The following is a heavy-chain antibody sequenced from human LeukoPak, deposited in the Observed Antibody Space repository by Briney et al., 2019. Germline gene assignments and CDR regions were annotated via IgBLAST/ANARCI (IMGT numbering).Heavy chain of an antibody. CDR2: ISPSGTP. CDR3: ARVASSVEDV. Sequence: SETLSLTCTVSGASIKTFYWSWIRKPAGKGLEWIGRISPSGTPYYNPSLKSRLTMSVDSSKNQFSLNLSSVTAADTAVYYCARVASSVEDVWGQGTTVTVSS. V-gene: IGHV4-4*07. J-gene: IGHJ6*02. D-gene: IGHD3-22*01. CDR1: GASIKTFY.